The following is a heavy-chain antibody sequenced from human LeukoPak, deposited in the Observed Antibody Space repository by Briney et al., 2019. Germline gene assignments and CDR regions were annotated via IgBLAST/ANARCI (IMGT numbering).Heavy chain of an antibody. J-gene: IGHJ3*02. CDR2: IQFDGIKK. CDR1: GFTFSSSA. CDR3: AQKSTGTFDI. V-gene: IGHV3-30*02. D-gene: IGHD6-13*01. Sequence: GGSLRLSCAASGFTFSSSAMHWVRQAPGKGLERVAYIQFDGIKKFYSDSVKGRFTISRDNSKNTLFLQMSSLTTEDTAVYYCAQKSTGTFDIWGQGTMVTVS.